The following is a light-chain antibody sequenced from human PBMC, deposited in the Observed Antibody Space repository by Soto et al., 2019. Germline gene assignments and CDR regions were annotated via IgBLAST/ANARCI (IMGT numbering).Light chain of an antibody. CDR1: QSFRSSY. CDR3: QQYGSSPLT. Sequence: EIVLTQSPGTLSLSPGERATLSCRASQSFRSSYLAWYQQKPGQAPRLLIYGASSRATGIPDRFSGSGSGTDFTLTISRLGPEDFAVYYCQQYGSSPLTFGGGTKGEIK. V-gene: IGKV3-20*01. J-gene: IGKJ4*01. CDR2: GAS.